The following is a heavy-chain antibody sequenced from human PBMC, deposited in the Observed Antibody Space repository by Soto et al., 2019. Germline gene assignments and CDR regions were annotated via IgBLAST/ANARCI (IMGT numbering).Heavy chain of an antibody. CDR3: ARDSYGYDY. CDR1: GFTLRSYG. CDR2: VSPNGQGI. D-gene: IGHD5-18*01. V-gene: IGHV3-23*01. J-gene: IGHJ4*02. Sequence: EVQLLESGGGLVQPGGSLRLSCAASGFTLRSYGMSWVRQAPGKGLEWVSAVSPNGQGIYYADSVRGRFTISRDISKNTLYLQMNSLRAEDTAVYYCARDSYGYDYWGQGTLVTVSS.